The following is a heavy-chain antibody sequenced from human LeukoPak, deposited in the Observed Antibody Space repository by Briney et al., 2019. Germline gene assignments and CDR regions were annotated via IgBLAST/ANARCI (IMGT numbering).Heavy chain of an antibody. CDR1: GFTFSSYW. V-gene: IGHV3-7*01. D-gene: IGHD3-9*01. CDR3: AREGYYDILTGYSGGGDDAFDI. CDR2: IKQDGSEK. J-gene: IGHJ3*02. Sequence: GGSLRLSCAASGFTFSSYWMSWVRQAPGKGLEWVANIKQDGSEKYYVDSVKGRFTISRDNAKNSLYLQMNSLRAEDTAGYYCAREGYYDILTGYSGGGDDAFDIWGQGTMVTVSS.